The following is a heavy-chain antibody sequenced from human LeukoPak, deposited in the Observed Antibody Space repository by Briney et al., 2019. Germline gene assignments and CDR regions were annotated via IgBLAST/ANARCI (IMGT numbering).Heavy chain of an antibody. CDR1: GFTFSGSA. J-gene: IGHJ6*04. CDR2: IRSKDNNYAT. CDR3: ARELTHGVRGVLYYYYGMDV. V-gene: IGHV3-73*01. Sequence: GGSLRLSCAASGFTFSGSAMHWVRQASGKGLEWVGRIRSKDNNYATAYAASVKGRFSVSRDDSKNTAYLQMNSLRAEDTAVYYCARELTHGVRGVLYYYYGMDVWGKGTTVTVSS. D-gene: IGHD1-7*01.